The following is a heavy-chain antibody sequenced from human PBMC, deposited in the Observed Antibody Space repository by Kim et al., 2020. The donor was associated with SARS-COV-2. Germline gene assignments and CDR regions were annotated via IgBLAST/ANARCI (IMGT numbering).Heavy chain of an antibody. CDR1: GYTFTSYY. CDR2: INPSGGST. V-gene: IGHV1-46*01. D-gene: IGHD2-2*01. CDR3: ARGWGDNIVVVPAEKGRSGFDY. Sequence: ASVKVSCKASGYTFTSYYMHWVRQAPGQGLEWMGIINPSGGSTSYAQKFQGRVTMTRDTSTSTVYMELSSLRSEDTAVYYCARGWGDNIVVVPAEKGRSGFDYWGQGTLVTVSS. J-gene: IGHJ4*02.